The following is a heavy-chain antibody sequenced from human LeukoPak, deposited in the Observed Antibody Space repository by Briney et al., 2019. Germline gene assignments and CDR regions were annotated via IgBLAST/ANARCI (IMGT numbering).Heavy chain of an antibody. CDR3: ARERGYTYAYDY. D-gene: IGHD5-18*01. Sequence: PGGSLRLSCAASGFTVSSNYISWVRQAPGKGLEWVSVIYIGGSTDYADSVKGRFTISRDNSKNTLYLQMNSLRAEDTAVYYCARERGYTYAYDYWGQGTLVTVSS. J-gene: IGHJ4*02. CDR2: IYIGGST. V-gene: IGHV3-53*01. CDR1: GFTVSSNY.